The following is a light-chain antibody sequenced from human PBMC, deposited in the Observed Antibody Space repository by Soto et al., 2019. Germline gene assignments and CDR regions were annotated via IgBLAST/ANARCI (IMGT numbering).Light chain of an antibody. CDR1: QSVLSSSDNKNY. V-gene: IGKV4-1*01. J-gene: IGKJ3*01. CDR3: HQDQSTPFS. Sequence: DIVMTQSPDSLAVSLGERATINCKSSQSVLSSSDNKNYLSWYQQKPGQPPKLLMYWASTRESGVPDRFSGSGSTTDFTRSNSRLQAGDLAIYYCHQDQSTPFSFGPGNRVDV. CDR2: WAS.